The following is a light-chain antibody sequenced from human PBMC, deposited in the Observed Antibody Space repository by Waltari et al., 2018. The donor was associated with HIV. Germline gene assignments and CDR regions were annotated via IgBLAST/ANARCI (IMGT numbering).Light chain of an antibody. Sequence: QSALTQPRSVSGSPGQSVTISCTGTSRHIGAYNDFSWYQHHPDKGPKLLIYDVNKRPSGVPDRFSGSKPGNTASLTISGLQAEDEADYYCCSYADTFFVLFGGRTKLTVL. CDR1: SRHIGAYND. CDR3: CSYADTFFVL. CDR2: DVN. V-gene: IGLV2-11*01. J-gene: IGLJ2*01.